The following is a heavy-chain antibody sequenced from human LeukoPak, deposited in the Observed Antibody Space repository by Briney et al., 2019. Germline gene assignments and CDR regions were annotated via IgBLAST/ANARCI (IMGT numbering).Heavy chain of an antibody. CDR3: ATAGPRLYYFDY. J-gene: IGHJ4*02. Sequence: ASVKVSCKVSGYTLTELSMHWVRQAPGKGLEWMGGFDPEDGETIYAQKFQGRVTMTEDTSTDTAYMELSSLRSEGTAVYYCATAGPRLYYFDYWGQGTLVTVSS. V-gene: IGHV1-24*01. CDR2: FDPEDGET. CDR1: GYTLTELS.